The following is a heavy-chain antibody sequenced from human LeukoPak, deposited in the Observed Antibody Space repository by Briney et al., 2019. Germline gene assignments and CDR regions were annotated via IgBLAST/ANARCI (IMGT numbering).Heavy chain of an antibody. CDR2: INPNSGDT. J-gene: IGHJ4*02. Sequence: ASVKVSCKAPGYTFINYYIHWLRQAPGQGLEWMGWINPNSGDTNSAQKFQGRVTLTSDTSISTVYMELSSLTSDDTGNYFCARDGSLDYWGQGTLVTVSS. D-gene: IGHD1-26*01. CDR3: ARDGSLDY. CDR1: GYTFINYY. V-gene: IGHV1-2*02.